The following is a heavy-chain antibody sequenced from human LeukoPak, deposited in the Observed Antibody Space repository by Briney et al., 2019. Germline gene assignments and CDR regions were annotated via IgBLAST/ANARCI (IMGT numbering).Heavy chain of an antibody. V-gene: IGHV3-23*01. J-gene: IGHJ5*02. CDR2: INKNGGET. CDR1: GFTFSSYV. CDR3: AKDHDHENQWFDP. Sequence: GGSLRLSCAASGFTFSSYVMSWGRQAPGKGLEWVSTINKNGGETYYADSVKGRFAISRDNSRNTLYLQMNSLRAEDTAVYYCAKDHDHENQWFDPWGQGTLVTVSS. D-gene: IGHD2/OR15-2a*01.